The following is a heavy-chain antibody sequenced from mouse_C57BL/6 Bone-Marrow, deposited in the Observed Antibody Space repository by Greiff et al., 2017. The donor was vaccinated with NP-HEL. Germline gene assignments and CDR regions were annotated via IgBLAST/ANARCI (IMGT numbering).Heavy chain of an antibody. Sequence: QVQLQQSGAELVMPGASVKLSCKASGYTFTSYWMHWVKQRPGQGLEWIGEIDPSDSYTNYNQKFKGKSTLTVDKSSSTAYMQLSSLTSEDSAVYYCARSGLYDGYYEDYWGQGTTLTVSS. CDR2: IDPSDSYT. CDR1: GYTFTSYW. J-gene: IGHJ2*01. D-gene: IGHD2-3*01. CDR3: ARSGLYDGYYEDY. V-gene: IGHV1-69*01.